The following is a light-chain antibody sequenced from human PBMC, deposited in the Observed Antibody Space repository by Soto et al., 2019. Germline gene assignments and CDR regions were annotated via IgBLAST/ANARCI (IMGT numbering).Light chain of an antibody. V-gene: IGKV3-15*01. CDR1: QTVGAY. CDR2: GAS. J-gene: IGKJ4*01. CDR3: QKYNQWPPFT. Sequence: EVVMTQSPATLSVSPGERASLSCRARQTVGAYLAWYQQKPGQAPRLLIYGASTRATGIPARFSGSGSGTEFTLTISSLQSEDFAVYYCQKYNQWPPFTFGGGTKVEIK.